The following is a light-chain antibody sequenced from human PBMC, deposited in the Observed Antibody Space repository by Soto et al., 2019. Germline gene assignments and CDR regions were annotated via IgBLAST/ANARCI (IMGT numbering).Light chain of an antibody. J-gene: IGKJ2*01. CDR2: AAS. Sequence: DIQMTQSPSSLSASVGDRVTITCRASQSISSYLNWYQQKPGKAPKLRIYAASSLQSGVPSRFSGSGSGTDFTLTISSLQPEDFATYYCQQSYNYPYTLGQGTKVDI. CDR3: QQSYNYPYT. CDR1: QSISSY. V-gene: IGKV1-39*01.